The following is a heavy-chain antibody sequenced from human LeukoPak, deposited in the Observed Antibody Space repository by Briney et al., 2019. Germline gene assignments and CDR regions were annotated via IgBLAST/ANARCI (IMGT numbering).Heavy chain of an antibody. V-gene: IGHV1-69*05. CDR3: AGDRYSYGTEEAYFDY. CDR1: GGTFSSYA. CDR2: IIPIFGTA. D-gene: IGHD5-18*01. J-gene: IGHJ4*02. Sequence: SVKVSCKASGGTFSSYAISWVRQAPGQGLEWMGRIIPIFGTANYAQRFQGRVTITTDESTSTAYMELSSLRSEDTAVYYCAGDRYSYGTEEAYFDYWGQGTLVTVSS.